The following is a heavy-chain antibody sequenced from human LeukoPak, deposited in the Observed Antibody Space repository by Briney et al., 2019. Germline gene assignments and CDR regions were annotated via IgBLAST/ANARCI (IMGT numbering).Heavy chain of an antibody. J-gene: IGHJ3*02. D-gene: IGHD3-22*01. CDR1: GYSFTTYW. Sequence: GESLKISCKGSGYSFTTYWIGWVRQMSGRGLEWMGIIYPGDSDTRYSPSFQGQVTISADKSINTAYLQWSSLKASDTAMYYCARPSLYYYDSSGSVVFDIWGQGTMVTVSS. CDR3: ARPSLYYYDSSGSVVFDI. CDR2: IYPGDSDT. V-gene: IGHV5-51*01.